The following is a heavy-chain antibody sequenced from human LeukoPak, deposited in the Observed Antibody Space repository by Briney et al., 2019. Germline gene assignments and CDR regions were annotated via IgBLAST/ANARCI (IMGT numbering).Heavy chain of an antibody. V-gene: IGHV3-7*03. D-gene: IGHD6-19*01. J-gene: IGHJ4*02. CDR1: GFTFRNYW. CDR3: VRNLAVAGTCFDS. Sequence: GGSLRLSCAASGFTFRNYWMSWVRQAPGTGLEWVANIKQDGSDRNYVTSVRGRFTISRDNAESSLFLQMNSLRAEDTAVYYCVRNLAVAGTCFDSWGQGTLVTVSS. CDR2: IKQDGSDR.